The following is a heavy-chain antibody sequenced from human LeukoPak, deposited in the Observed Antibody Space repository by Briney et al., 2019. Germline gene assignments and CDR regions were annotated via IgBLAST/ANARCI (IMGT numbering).Heavy chain of an antibody. D-gene: IGHD2-2*01. Sequence: DPGGSLRLSCAASGFTVSSNYMSWIRQPPGKGLEWIGEINHSGSTNYNPSLKSRVTISVDTSKNQFSLKLSSVTAADTAVYYCARGYCSSTSCYPSVYWGQGTLVTVSS. CDR3: ARGYCSSTSCYPSVY. CDR1: GFTVSSNY. V-gene: IGHV4-34*01. CDR2: INHSGST. J-gene: IGHJ4*02.